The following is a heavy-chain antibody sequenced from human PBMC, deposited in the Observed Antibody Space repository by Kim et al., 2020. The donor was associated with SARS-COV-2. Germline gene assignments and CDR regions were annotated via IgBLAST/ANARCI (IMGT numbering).Heavy chain of an antibody. D-gene: IGHD1-26*01. V-gene: IGHV4-39*01. CDR3: ARTLVGYDYFDY. J-gene: IGHJ4*02. Sequence: YTNPPPRSRVTISVDTSKNQFSLKLSSVTAADTAVYYCARTLVGYDYFDYWGQGTLVTVSS.